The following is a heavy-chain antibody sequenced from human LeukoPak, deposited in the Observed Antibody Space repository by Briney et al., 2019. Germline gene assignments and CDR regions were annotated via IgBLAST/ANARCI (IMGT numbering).Heavy chain of an antibody. CDR1: GGSISSSSYY. J-gene: IGHJ5*02. D-gene: IGHD3-10*01. CDR2: IYYSGST. V-gene: IGHV4-39*01. Sequence: SETLSLTCTVSGGSISSSSYYWGWIRQPPGKGLEWTGSIYYSGSTYYNPSLKSRVTLSVDTSKNQFSLKLSSVTAADTAVYYCARSMVRGLIISLFNWFDPWGQGTLVTVSS. CDR3: ARSMVRGLIISLFNWFDP.